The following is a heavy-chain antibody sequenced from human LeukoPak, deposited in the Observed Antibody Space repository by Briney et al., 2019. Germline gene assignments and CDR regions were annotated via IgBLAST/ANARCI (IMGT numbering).Heavy chain of an antibody. V-gene: IGHV1-46*01. CDR2: INPSGGST. Sequence: ASVKVSCKASGYTFTSYYMHWVRQAPGQGLEWMGIINPSGGSTSYAQKFQGRVTMTRDTSTSTVYMELSSLRSEDTAVYYCARSPAQYYDYVWGSYRYRHFDYWGQGTLVTVSS. CDR1: GYTFTSYY. D-gene: IGHD3-16*02. J-gene: IGHJ4*02. CDR3: ARSPAQYYDYVWGSYRYRHFDY.